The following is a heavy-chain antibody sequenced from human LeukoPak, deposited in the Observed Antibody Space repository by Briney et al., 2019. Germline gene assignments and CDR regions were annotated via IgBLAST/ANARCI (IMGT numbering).Heavy chain of an antibody. V-gene: IGHV3-30*02. D-gene: IGHD3-16*01. CDR3: AREGGAGAYYFDY. J-gene: IGHJ4*02. CDR2: KRYDGTNQ. CDR1: GFTFSEYG. Sequence: GGSLRLSCTTSGFTFSEYGMHWVRQAPGKGLEWVAFKRYDGTNQYYADSVRGRFTVSRDNSKNTLYLQMNSLRTEDTAVYYCAREGGAGAYYFDYWGQGTLVTVSS.